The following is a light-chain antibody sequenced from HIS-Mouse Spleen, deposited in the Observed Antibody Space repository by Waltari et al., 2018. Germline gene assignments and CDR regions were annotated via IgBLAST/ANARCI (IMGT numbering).Light chain of an antibody. J-gene: IGLJ2*01. CDR1: CNAHCGYLH. Sequence: QSALTQPASVSGSPGQSIPISCTGTCNAHCGYLHVSWYQQNPGQAPQLMIYDVSNRPSGVSNRFSGSKSGNTASLTISGLQAEDEADYYCSSYTSSSFNVVFGGGTKLTVL. V-gene: IGLV2-14*03. CDR3: SSYTSSSFNVV. CDR2: DVS.